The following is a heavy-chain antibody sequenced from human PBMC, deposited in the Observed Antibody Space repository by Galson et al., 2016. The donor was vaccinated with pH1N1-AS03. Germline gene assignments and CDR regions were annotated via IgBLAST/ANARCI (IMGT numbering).Heavy chain of an antibody. CDR2: ISAYSGNT. J-gene: IGHJ4*02. CDR1: GYTFTNFG. D-gene: IGHD3-10*01. V-gene: IGHV1-18*01. Sequence: SVKVSCKASGYTFTNFGVIWVRQAPGQGLEWVGWISAYSGNTNYAQSLQGRVPMTTDPSTNTVYMELTRLTSDDTAIYYCARDLRSDFGNNFGAAEEFGRYWGQGTLVTVSS. CDR3: ARDLRSDFGNNFGAAEEFGRY.